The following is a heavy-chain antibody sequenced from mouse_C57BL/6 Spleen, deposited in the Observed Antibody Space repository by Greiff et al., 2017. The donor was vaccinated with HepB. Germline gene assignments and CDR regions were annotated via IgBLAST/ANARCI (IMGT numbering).Heavy chain of an antibody. CDR1: GFSLTSSG. J-gene: IGHJ4*01. CDR3: ARNPNYYGSSYVDYAMDY. Sequence: VQLQQSGPGLVQPSPNLSITCPVSGFSLTSSGVPWVRPFPGKGLEWLGVIWRGGSTDYNAAFISRLSISKDNSKSQVFFKMNSLQADDTAIYYCARNPNYYGSSYVDYAMDYWGQGTSVTVSS. V-gene: IGHV2-2*01. CDR2: IWRGGST. D-gene: IGHD1-1*01.